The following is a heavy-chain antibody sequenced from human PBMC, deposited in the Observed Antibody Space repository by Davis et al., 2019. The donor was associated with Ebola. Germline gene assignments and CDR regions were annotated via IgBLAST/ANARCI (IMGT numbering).Heavy chain of an antibody. Sequence: SVKVSCKASGGTFSSYAISWVRQAPGQGLEWMGGIIPIFGTANYAQKFQGRVTITADKSTSTAYMELSSLRSEDTAVYYCARDGSEQLAGDNWFEPWGQGTLVTVSS. V-gene: IGHV1-69*06. D-gene: IGHD6-6*01. CDR1: GGTFSSYA. J-gene: IGHJ5*02. CDR3: ARDGSEQLAGDNWFEP. CDR2: IIPIFGTA.